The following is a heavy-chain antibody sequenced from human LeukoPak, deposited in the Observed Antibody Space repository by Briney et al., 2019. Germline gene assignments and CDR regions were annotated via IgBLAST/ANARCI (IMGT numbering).Heavy chain of an antibody. CDR3: ARDLRVIVFDF. J-gene: IGHJ3*01. CDR2: INTNTGNP. D-gene: IGHD3-22*01. Sequence: ASVKVSCKASGYTFTSYSMNWVRQAPGQGLEWMGWINTNTGNPTYAQGFTGRFVFSMDTSVSTAYLELSSLKAEDTAVYYCARDLRVIVFDFWGQGTMVTVSS. CDR1: GYTFTSYS. V-gene: IGHV7-4-1*02.